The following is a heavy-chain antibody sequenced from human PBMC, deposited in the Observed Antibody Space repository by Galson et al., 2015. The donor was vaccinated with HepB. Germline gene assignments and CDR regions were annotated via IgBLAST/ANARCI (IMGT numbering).Heavy chain of an antibody. CDR2: ISAYNGNT. J-gene: IGHJ4*02. CDR1: GYTFTSYG. D-gene: IGHD4-17*01. CDR3: ASGISYGDYPGFFDY. V-gene: IGHV1-18*04. Sequence: SVKVSCKASGYTFTSYGISWVRQAPGQGLEWMGWISAYNGNTNYAQKLQGRVTMTTDTSTSTAYMGLRSLRSDDTAVYYCASGISYGDYPGFFDYWGQGTLVTVSS.